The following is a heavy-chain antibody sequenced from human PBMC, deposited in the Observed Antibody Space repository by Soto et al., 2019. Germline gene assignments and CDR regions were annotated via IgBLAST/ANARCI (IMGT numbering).Heavy chain of an antibody. CDR2: INHSGST. D-gene: IGHD3-10*01. V-gene: IGHV4-34*01. CDR1: GGSFSGYY. Sequence: ASETLSLTCAVYGGSFSGYYWSWIRQPPGKGLEWIGEINHSGSTKDNPSLKSRVTISVDTSKNQFSLKLSSVTAADTAVYYCARGSVLWFGEYDLWGRGTLVTVSS. CDR3: ARGSVLWFGEYDL. J-gene: IGHJ2*01.